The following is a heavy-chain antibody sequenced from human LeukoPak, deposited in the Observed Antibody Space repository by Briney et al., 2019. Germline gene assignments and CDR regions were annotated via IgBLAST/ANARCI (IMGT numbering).Heavy chain of an antibody. CDR1: GYTFTGYY. J-gene: IGHJ6*03. CDR2: INPNSGGT. V-gene: IGHV1-2*02. D-gene: IGHD6-19*01. Sequence: ASVKVSCKASGYTFTGYYMHWVRQAPGQGLEWMGWINPNSGGTNYAQKFQGRVTMTRDTSISTAYMELSRLRSDDTAVYYCARGRSAGAGTGFSYYYYMDVWGKGTTVTISS. CDR3: ARGRSAGAGTGFSYYYYMDV.